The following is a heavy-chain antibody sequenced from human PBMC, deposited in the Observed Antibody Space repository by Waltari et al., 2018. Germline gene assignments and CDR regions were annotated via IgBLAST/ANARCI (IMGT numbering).Heavy chain of an antibody. CDR2: IVVGSGNT. Sequence: QMQLVQSGPEVKKPGTSVKVSCKASGFTFTSSAVQWVRQARGQRLEWIGWIVVGSGNTNYAQKVQERVTITRDMSTSTAYMELSSLRSEDTAVYYCAAAVLPYYYDSSGYYDAFDIWGQGTMVTVSS. CDR3: AAAVLPYYYDSSGYYDAFDI. D-gene: IGHD3-22*01. CDR1: GFTFTSSA. J-gene: IGHJ3*02. V-gene: IGHV1-58*01.